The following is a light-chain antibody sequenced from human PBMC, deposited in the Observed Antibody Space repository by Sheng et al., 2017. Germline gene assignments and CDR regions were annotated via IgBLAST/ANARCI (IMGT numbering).Light chain of an antibody. CDR2: DTS. CDR3: QHGGT. V-gene: IGKV3-11*01. Sequence: EIVLTQSPGTLSLSPGERATLSCRASQSLTSYLAWYQQKPGQAPRLLIFDTSNRATGIPARFSGSGSGTDFTLTIRSLEPEDFATYYCQHGGTFGQGTKVEIK. CDR1: QSLTSY. J-gene: IGKJ1*01.